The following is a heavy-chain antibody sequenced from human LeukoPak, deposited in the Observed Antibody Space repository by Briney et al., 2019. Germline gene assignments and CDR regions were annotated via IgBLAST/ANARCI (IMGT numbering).Heavy chain of an antibody. CDR2: ISGSGDRT. Sequence: GGSLRLSCAASGFTFSTYGMTWVRQAPGKGLEWVSVISGSGDRTFYGDSVKGRFTISRDNSRNTLYLQMNSLRAEDTAVYYCAKSKDIGGLLRSRLDHWGQGTLVTVSS. V-gene: IGHV3-23*01. CDR1: GFTFSTYG. J-gene: IGHJ4*02. D-gene: IGHD3-22*01. CDR3: AKSKDIGGLLRSRLDH.